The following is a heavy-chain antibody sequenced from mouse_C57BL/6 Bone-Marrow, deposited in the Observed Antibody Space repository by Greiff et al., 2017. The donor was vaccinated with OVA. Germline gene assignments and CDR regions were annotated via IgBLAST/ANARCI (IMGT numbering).Heavy chain of an antibody. CDR2: INPYNGGT. CDR3: ARGSSYGWCAY. D-gene: IGHD1-1*01. CDR1: GYTFTDYY. J-gene: IGHJ3*01. V-gene: IGHV1-19*01. Sequence: EVQVVESGPVLVKPGASVKMSCKASGYTFTDYYMNWVKQSHGKSLEWIGVINPYNGGTSYNQKFKGKATLTVDKSSSTAYMELNSLTSEDSAVYYCARGSSYGWCAYWGQGTLVTVSA.